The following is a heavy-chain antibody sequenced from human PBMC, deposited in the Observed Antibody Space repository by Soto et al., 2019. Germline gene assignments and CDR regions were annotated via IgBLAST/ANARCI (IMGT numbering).Heavy chain of an antibody. D-gene: IGHD6-6*01. CDR3: ARDREAARPGWFDP. Sequence: QVQLVQSGAEVKKPGSSVKVSCKASGGTFSTYAISWVRQAPGQGLEWMGGIIPIFGTAKYAQKFQGRVTITADESTSTAYMELSSLRSDDTAVYYCARDREAARPGWFDPWGQGTLVTVSS. CDR1: GGTFSTYA. V-gene: IGHV1-69*01. J-gene: IGHJ5*02. CDR2: IIPIFGTA.